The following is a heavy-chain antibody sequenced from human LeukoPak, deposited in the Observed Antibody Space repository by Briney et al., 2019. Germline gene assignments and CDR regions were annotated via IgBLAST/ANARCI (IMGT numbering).Heavy chain of an antibody. Sequence: PGGSLRLSCAASGFTFSSYGMHWVRQAPGKGLEWVAFIRYDGSNKYYADSVKGRFTISRDNSKNTLYLQMNSLRAEDTAVYYCARENSDYENYYYYMDVWGKGTTVTVSS. CDR1: GFTFSSYG. CDR2: IRYDGSNK. J-gene: IGHJ6*03. V-gene: IGHV3-30*02. D-gene: IGHD5-12*01. CDR3: ARENSDYENYYYYMDV.